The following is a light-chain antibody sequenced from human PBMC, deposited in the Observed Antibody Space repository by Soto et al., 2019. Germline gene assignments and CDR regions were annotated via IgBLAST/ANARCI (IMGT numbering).Light chain of an antibody. CDR1: SSDVGGYNY. CDR3: SSFTTSNTPHFV. Sequence: QSALTQPASVSGSPGQSITISCTGTSSDVGGYNYVSWFQQHPGRAPKLMISEVSNRPSGVSNRFSGSKAGTTASLRISGRKAEDAADYYCSSFTTSNTPHFVFGTGTKLTV. V-gene: IGLV2-14*01. CDR2: EVS. J-gene: IGLJ1*01.